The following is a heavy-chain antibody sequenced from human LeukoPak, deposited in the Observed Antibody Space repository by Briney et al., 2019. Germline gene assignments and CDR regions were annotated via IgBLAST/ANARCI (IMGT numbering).Heavy chain of an antibody. Sequence: SSETLSLTCAVSGTSMNTHYWSWIRQPPGKGLEWIGYMLDTVTTKDNPSLKSRFTLSADTSKNQFSLRLTSVTAADTAVYYCATIKRGTIFGYFDFWGQGIPVTVSS. CDR2: MLDTVTT. CDR1: GTSMNTHY. D-gene: IGHD1-14*01. V-gene: IGHV4-59*11. J-gene: IGHJ4*02. CDR3: ATIKRGTIFGYFDF.